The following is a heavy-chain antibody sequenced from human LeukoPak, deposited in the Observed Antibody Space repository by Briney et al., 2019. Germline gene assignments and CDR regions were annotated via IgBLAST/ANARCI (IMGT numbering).Heavy chain of an antibody. D-gene: IGHD2-2*01. CDR1: GFTFSSYA. J-gene: IGHJ4*02. CDR3: ARVQVAVQSVFDYFDY. V-gene: IGHV3-30-3*01. Sequence: GGSLRLSCVASGFTFSSYAMHWVRQAPGKGLEWVAVISYDGSNKYYADSVKGRFTISRDNSKNTLYLQMNSLRAEDTAVYFCARVQVAVQSVFDYFDYWGQGTLVTVSS. CDR2: ISYDGSNK.